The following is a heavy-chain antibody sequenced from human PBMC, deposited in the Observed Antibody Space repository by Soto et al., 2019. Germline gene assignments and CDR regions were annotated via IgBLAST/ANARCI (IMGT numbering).Heavy chain of an antibody. CDR1: GGSISSGDYY. V-gene: IGHV4-30-4*01. Sequence: SETLSLTCTVSGGSISSGDYYWSWIRQPPGKGLEWIGYIYYSGSTYYNPSLKSRVTISVDTSKNQFSMKPSSVTAADTSVYYCAMSFSETMVLGYGNFDYWGQGTLVTVSS. CDR2: IYYSGST. J-gene: IGHJ4*02. D-gene: IGHD3-10*01. CDR3: AMSFSETMVLGYGNFDY.